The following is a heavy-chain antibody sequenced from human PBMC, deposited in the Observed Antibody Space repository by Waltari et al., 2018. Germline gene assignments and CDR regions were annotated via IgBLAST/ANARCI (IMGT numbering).Heavy chain of an antibody. J-gene: IGHJ4*02. CDR3: ARHDYDSSGYYRYYFDY. Sequence: QLQLQESGPGLVKPSETLSLTCTVSGGSISSSSYYWGWIRQPPGQGLEWIGSIYYSCSTYNNPSLKIRVTISVDTSKTQFSLRLSSVTASDTAVYYCARHDYDSSGYYRYYFDYWGQGTLVTVSS. CDR1: GGSISSSSYY. CDR2: IYYSCST. D-gene: IGHD3-22*01. V-gene: IGHV4-39*01.